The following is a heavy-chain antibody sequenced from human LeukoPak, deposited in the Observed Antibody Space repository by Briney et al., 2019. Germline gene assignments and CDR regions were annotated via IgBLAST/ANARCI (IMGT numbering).Heavy chain of an antibody. CDR2: IIPILGIA. Sequence: SVKVSCKASGGTFSDYAISWVRQAPGQGLEWMGRIIPILGIADYAQNFQGRVTITADKSTSTAYMELSSLRSEDMAVYYCARESRDGYNYGVDYWGQGTLVTVSS. CDR3: ARESRDGYNYGVDY. D-gene: IGHD5-24*01. CDR1: GGTFSDYA. V-gene: IGHV1-69*04. J-gene: IGHJ4*02.